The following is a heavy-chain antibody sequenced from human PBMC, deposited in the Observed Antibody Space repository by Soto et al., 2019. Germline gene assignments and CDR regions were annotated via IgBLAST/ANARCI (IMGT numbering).Heavy chain of an antibody. CDR2: IHDGDST. Sequence: HLGGSLRLSCVASGFTVSSDFMSWVRQAPGKGLEWVSMIHDGDSTYYADPVKGRFTISRDTSKNTLYLQMNSLRAEDTAVYHCANRGYWGQRTLVTVSS. V-gene: IGHV3-66*01. CDR3: ANRGY. J-gene: IGHJ1*01. CDR1: GFTVSSDF.